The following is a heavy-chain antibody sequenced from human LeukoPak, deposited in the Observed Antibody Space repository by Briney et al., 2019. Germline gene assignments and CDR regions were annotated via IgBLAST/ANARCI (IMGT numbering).Heavy chain of an antibody. V-gene: IGHV4-59*01. CDR3: ARDLTHYCTNGVCRDY. D-gene: IGHD2-8*01. CDR2: IYYSGST. Sequence: SETLSLTCTVSGGSISSYYWSWIWQPPGKGLEWIGYIYYSGSTNYNPSLKSRVTISVDTSKNQFSLKLSSVTAADTAVYYCARDLTHYCTNGVCRDYWGQGTLVTVSS. J-gene: IGHJ4*02. CDR1: GGSISSYY.